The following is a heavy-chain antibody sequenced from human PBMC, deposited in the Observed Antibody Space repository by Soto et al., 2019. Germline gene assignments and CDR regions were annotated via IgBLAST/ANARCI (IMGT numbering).Heavy chain of an antibody. V-gene: IGHV3-48*01. Sequence: AGGSLRLSCAGSGFTFSIYSMNWVRQAPGKGLEWVSYIMPGSSHIFYADSVKGRFTISRDNAKNSLYLQMNSLRAEDTALYYCARGGYYDSSPFDYWGQGTLVTVSS. CDR3: ARGGYYDSSPFDY. CDR1: GFTFSIYS. CDR2: IMPGSSHI. D-gene: IGHD3-22*01. J-gene: IGHJ4*02.